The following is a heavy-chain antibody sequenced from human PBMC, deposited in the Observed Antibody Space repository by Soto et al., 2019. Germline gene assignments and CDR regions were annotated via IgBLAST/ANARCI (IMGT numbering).Heavy chain of an antibody. V-gene: IGHV3-30-3*01. Sequence: LRLSCAASGFTFSSYAMHWVRQAPGKGLEWVAVISYDGSNKYYADSVKGRFTISRDNSKNTLYLQMNSLRAEDTAVYYCARPITGTRMGEDYWGQGTLVTVSS. CDR2: ISYDGSNK. CDR1: GFTFSSYA. J-gene: IGHJ4*02. CDR3: ARPITGTRMGEDY. D-gene: IGHD1-20*01.